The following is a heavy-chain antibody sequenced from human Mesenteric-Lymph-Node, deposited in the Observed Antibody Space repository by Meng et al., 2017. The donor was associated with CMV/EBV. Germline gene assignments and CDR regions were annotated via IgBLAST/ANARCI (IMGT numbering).Heavy chain of an antibody. Sequence: SETLSLTCAVYNGSIRGYYWSWIRQPPGKGLEWIGEINHSGSTNYNPSLKSRVTISVDTSKNQFSLKLSSVTAADTAVYYCARGSILRFVGYWGQGTLVTVSS. J-gene: IGHJ4*02. V-gene: IGHV4-34*01. CDR2: INHSGST. CDR1: NGSIRGYY. CDR3: ARGSILRFVGY. D-gene: IGHD3-3*01.